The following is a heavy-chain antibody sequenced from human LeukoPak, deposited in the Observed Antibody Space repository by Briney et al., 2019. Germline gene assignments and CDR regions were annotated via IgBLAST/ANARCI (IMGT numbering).Heavy chain of an antibody. Sequence: SVKVSCKASGGTFSSYAISWVRQAPGQGLEWMGGIIPIFGTANYAQKFQGRVTITTDESTSTAYMELSSLRSEDTAVYYCASSYSSSSGYFDYWGQGTLVTVSS. CDR2: IIPIFGTA. CDR1: GGTFSSYA. D-gene: IGHD6-6*01. V-gene: IGHV1-69*05. CDR3: ASSYSSSSGYFDY. J-gene: IGHJ4*02.